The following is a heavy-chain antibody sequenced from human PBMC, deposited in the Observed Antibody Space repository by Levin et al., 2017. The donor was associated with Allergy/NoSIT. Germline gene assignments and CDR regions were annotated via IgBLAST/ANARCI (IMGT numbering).Heavy chain of an antibody. Sequence: GGSLRLSCAASGFTFSSSGMHWVRQAPGKGLEWVAVISYDGSNIYYADSVKGRFTISRDNSKNTLYLQMNSLRAEDAAVYYCAKPSDYINYAFDSWGQGTLVTVSS. CDR2: ISYDGSNI. J-gene: IGHJ4*02. D-gene: IGHD4-11*01. CDR1: GFTFSSSG. V-gene: IGHV3-30*18. CDR3: AKPSDYINYAFDS.